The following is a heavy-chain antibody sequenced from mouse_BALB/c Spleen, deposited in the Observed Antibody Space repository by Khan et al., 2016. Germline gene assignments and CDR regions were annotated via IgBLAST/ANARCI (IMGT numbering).Heavy chain of an antibody. V-gene: IGHV9-1*02. CDR2: INTYTGET. J-gene: IGHJ3*01. CDR1: GYTFTNYG. Sequence: QIQLVQSGPELKKPGETVKISCKASGYTFTNYGMNWVKQAPGKGLKWMGWINTYTGETTYADDFKGRFAFSLETSASTAYLQINKPKNEDRATXICATWEFAYWGQGTLVTVSA. D-gene: IGHD4-1*01. CDR3: ATWEFAY.